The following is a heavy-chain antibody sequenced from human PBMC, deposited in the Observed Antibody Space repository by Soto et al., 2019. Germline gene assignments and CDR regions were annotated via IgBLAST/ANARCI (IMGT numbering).Heavy chain of an antibody. J-gene: IGHJ3*02. V-gene: IGHV3-48*03. CDR3: ATYCSSTSCSGLDAFDI. CDR1: GFTFSSYE. CDR2: ISSSGSTI. Sequence: PGGSLRLSCAASGFTFSSYEMNWVRQAPGKGLEWVSYISSSGSTIYYADSVKGRFTISRDNAKNSLYLQMNSLRAEDTAVYYCATYCSSTSCSGLDAFDIWGQGTMVTVSS. D-gene: IGHD2-2*01.